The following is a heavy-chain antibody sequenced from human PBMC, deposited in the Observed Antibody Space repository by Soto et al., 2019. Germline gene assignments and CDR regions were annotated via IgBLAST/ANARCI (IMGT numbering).Heavy chain of an antibody. D-gene: IGHD1-26*01. CDR3: ARREIQGPIDY. J-gene: IGHJ4*02. Sequence: SETLSLTCAVSGYSISSSNWWGWIRQPPGKGMEWNGYIYYNGTTYYNPSLKSRVNKSVDTSKNQFSLKLTSVTAVDTAVYYCARREIQGPIDYWGQGTLVTVSS. CDR1: GYSISSSNW. CDR2: IYYNGTT. V-gene: IGHV4-28*01.